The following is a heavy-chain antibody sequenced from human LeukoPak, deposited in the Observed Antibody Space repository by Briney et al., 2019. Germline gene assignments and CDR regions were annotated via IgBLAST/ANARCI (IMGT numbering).Heavy chain of an antibody. J-gene: IGHJ2*01. CDR1: GGSISSSNW. D-gene: IGHD1-26*01. Sequence: SETLSLTCAVSGGSISSSNWWSWVRQPPGKGLEWIGEIYHSGSTNYNPSLNSRVTISVDKSKNQFSLKLSSVTAADTAVYYCARGIGSSAGPLWGRGTLVTVSS. V-gene: IGHV4-4*02. CDR3: ARGIGSSAGPL. CDR2: IYHSGST.